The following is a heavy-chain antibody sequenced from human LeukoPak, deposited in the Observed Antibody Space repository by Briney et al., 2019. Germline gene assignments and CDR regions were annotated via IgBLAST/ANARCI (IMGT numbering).Heavy chain of an antibody. CDR2: ISAYNGNT. V-gene: IGHV1-18*01. J-gene: IGHJ4*02. Sequence: ASVKVSCKASGYTFTSYGISWVRQAPGQGLEWMGWISAYNGNTNYAQKLQGRVTMTTDTSTSTAYMELRSLRSDDTAVYYCSRVGYDYVWGSYRPPSYFDYWGQGTLVTVSS. CDR1: GYTFTSYG. D-gene: IGHD3-16*02. CDR3: SRVGYDYVWGSYRPPSYFDY.